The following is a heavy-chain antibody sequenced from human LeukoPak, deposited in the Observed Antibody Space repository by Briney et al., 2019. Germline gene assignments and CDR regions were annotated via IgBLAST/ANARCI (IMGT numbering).Heavy chain of an antibody. CDR2: ISGSGGST. CDR3: AKRGVPSSSWYGDYFDY. D-gene: IGHD6-13*01. Sequence: GGSLRLSCAASGFTFSSYAMSWVRQAPGKGLEWVSAISGSGGSTYYADSVKGRFTISRDNSKNTLYLQMNSLRAEDTAVYYCAKRGVPSSSWYGDYFDYWGQGTLVTVSS. CDR1: GFTFSSYA. V-gene: IGHV3-23*01. J-gene: IGHJ4*02.